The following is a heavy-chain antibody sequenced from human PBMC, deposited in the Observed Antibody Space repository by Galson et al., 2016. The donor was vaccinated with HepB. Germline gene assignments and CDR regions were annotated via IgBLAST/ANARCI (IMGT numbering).Heavy chain of an antibody. Sequence: SLRLSCAVSGFTFSNYVMHWVRQAPGKGLEWVAVISYDGSSEDYADSVKGRFTISRDPSKNTLYLQMNSLRPEDTAMYFCARDSICINGECYSNAFDMWGQGTTVIVSS. J-gene: IGHJ3*02. D-gene: IGHD2-8*01. V-gene: IGHV3-30*03. CDR1: GFTFSNYV. CDR3: ARDSICINGECYSNAFDM. CDR2: ISYDGSSE.